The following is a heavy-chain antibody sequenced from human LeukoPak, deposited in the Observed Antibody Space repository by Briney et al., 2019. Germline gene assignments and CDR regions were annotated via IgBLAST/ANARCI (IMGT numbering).Heavy chain of an antibody. Sequence: QAGGSLRLPCAASGYTFSSYCMHWVRQAPGKGLVWVSRISWDGSSTNYADSVKGRFTISRDNAKNTLYLQMDSLRAEDTAVYYCAREGVYGGLEVWGQGTTVTVSS. D-gene: IGHD2-8*01. J-gene: IGHJ6*01. CDR2: ISWDGSST. CDR3: AREGVYGGLEV. V-gene: IGHV3-74*01. CDR1: GYTFSSYC.